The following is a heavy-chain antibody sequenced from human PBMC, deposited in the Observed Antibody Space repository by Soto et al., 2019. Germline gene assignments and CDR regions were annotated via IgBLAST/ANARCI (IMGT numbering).Heavy chain of an antibody. CDR3: ARGQSTMVRGVRGQYYFDY. J-gene: IGHJ4*02. V-gene: IGHV4-30-4*01. CDR2: IYYSGST. CDR1: GGSISSGDYY. Sequence: QVQLQESGPGLVKPSQTLSLTCTVSGGSISSGDYYWSWIRQPPGKGLEWIGYIYYSGSTYYNPSLKRRVTISVDTSKNQFSLKLSSVTAADTAVYYCARGQSTMVRGVRGQYYFDYWGQGTLVTVSS. D-gene: IGHD3-10*01.